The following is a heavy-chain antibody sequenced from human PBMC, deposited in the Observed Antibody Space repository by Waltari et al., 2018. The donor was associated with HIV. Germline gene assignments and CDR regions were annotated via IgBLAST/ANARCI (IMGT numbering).Heavy chain of an antibody. CDR2: ISSSNYYI. J-gene: IGHJ4*01. D-gene: IGHD3-22*01. V-gene: IGHV3-21*02. Sequence: EVQLVESGGGLVKPGGSLRLSCAASGFAFSSYSMNWVRQAPGKGLEWVSSISSSNYYIDYADSLKGRFTISRDIAKKSLYLQMNSLRVEDTAVYYCASSPTYYYDNSGYFFDFWGHGTLVTVSS. CDR3: ASSPTYYYDNSGYFFDF. CDR1: GFAFSSYS.